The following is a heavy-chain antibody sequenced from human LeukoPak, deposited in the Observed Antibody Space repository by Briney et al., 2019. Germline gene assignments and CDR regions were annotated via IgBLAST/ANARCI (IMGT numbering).Heavy chain of an antibody. J-gene: IGHJ6*03. D-gene: IGHD3-10*01. CDR3: ARMVRGASTHYYYNYMDV. CDR1: GVPLRSGRHY. V-gene: IGHV4-61*02. CDR2: LYNSGST. Sequence: SETLSLTCTFSGVPLRSGRHYWIWIRPPAGKGLEWIGRLYNSGSTNYNPSLKSRVTISVDTSKNQFSLKLSSVTAADTAVDYCARMVRGASTHYYYNYMDVWGKGTTVTISS.